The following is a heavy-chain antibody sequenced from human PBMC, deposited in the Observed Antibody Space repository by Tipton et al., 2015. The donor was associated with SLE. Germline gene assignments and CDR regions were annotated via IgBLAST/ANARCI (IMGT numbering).Heavy chain of an antibody. CDR3: ARGDYDFWSGFKMDV. CDR1: GYTFTSYY. Sequence: RLVQSGAEVKKPGASVKVSCKASGYTFTSYYMHWVRQAPGQGLEWMGIINPSGGSTSYAQKFQGSVTMTRDTSTSTVYMELSSLRSEDTAVYYCARGDYDFWSGFKMDVWGQGTTVTVSS. J-gene: IGHJ6*02. CDR2: INPSGGST. V-gene: IGHV1-46*01. D-gene: IGHD3-3*01.